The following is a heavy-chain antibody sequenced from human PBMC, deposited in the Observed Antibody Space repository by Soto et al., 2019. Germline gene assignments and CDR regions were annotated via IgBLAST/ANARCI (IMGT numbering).Heavy chain of an antibody. J-gene: IGHJ6*02. V-gene: IGHV3-23*01. CDR1: GFIFRSYA. D-gene: IGHD2-2*01. CDR2: FGGSGGST. Sequence: VGSLRLSCAASGFIFRSYAMSWVRQAPGTGLEWASVFGGSGGSTYYSDSVKGRFTISRDNSKNTLYLQMNSLRAEDTAVYFCARVSNIVKTAMVMVRYYYAMDVWGQGTTVTVSS. CDR3: ARVSNIVKTAMVMVRYYYAMDV.